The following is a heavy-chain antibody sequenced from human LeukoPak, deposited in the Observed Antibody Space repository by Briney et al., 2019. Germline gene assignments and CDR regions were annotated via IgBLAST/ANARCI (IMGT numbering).Heavy chain of an antibody. V-gene: IGHV3-7*01. CDR3: ARSYYYGSGSPGDY. Sequence: GGSLRLSCAASGFTFSSYAMTWVRQAPGKGLEWVANIKEDGSEKYYVDSAKGRSTISRDNAKNSLYLQMNSLRAEDTAVYYCARSYYYGSGSPGDYWGQGTLVTVSS. CDR2: IKEDGSEK. J-gene: IGHJ4*02. D-gene: IGHD3-10*01. CDR1: GFTFSSYA.